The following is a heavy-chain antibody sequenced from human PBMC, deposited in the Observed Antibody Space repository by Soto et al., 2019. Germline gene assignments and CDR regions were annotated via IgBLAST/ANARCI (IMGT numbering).Heavy chain of an antibody. CDR1: GFTFDDYA. CDR2: ISWNSITI. D-gene: IGHD1-1*01. CDR3: AKGSGNVYYYDMDV. V-gene: IGHV3-9*01. Sequence: LRLSCAASGFTFDDYAMHWVRQAPGKGLEWVSGISWNSITIGYADSVKGRFTISRDNAKNSLYLQMNSLRAEDTALYYCAKGSGNVYYYDMDVWGQGTTVTVSS. J-gene: IGHJ6*02.